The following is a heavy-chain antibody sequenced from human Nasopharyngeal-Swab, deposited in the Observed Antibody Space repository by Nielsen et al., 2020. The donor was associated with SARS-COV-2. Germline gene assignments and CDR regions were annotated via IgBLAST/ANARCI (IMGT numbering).Heavy chain of an antibody. V-gene: IGHV4-61*01. J-gene: IGHJ6*02. CDR3: ARAMGLYGSGSYYNFARYYYGMDV. D-gene: IGHD3-10*01. Sequence: SETLSLTCSVSGGSVSSSSYYWSWIRQPPGQGLEWIGYISYSGSTNYNPSLKSRVTISVDTSKNQFSLKLSSVTAADTAVYYCARAMGLYGSGSYYNFARYYYGMDVWGQGTTVTVSS. CDR2: ISYSGST. CDR1: GGSVSSSSYY.